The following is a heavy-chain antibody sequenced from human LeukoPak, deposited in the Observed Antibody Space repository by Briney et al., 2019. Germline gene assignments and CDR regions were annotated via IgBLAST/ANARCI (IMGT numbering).Heavy chain of an antibody. D-gene: IGHD3-16*01. CDR2: ISVSGGST. Sequence: GGSLRLSCAASGFTFSSYAMTWVRQAPGKGLEWASAISVSGGSTYYADSVKGRFTISRDNSKNTLYLQMNSLRADDTALYYCAKDPGYFGGWGQGTLVTVSS. CDR1: GFTFSSYA. J-gene: IGHJ4*02. V-gene: IGHV3-23*01. CDR3: AKDPGYFGG.